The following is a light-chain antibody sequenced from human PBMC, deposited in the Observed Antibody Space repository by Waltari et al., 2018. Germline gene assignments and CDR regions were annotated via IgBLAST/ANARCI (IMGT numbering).Light chain of an antibody. J-gene: IGKJ4*01. V-gene: IGKV3-11*01. CDR2: DTS. Sequence: EIVFTQSPATLSLSPGQRATLSCMASHTVSTYLAWYPQRPGQAPSLLIYDTSNRATGIPDKFSGSGSETDFTLTISSLEPEDFAVYYCQQRRRWPLTFGGGSKVEI. CDR3: QQRRRWPLT. CDR1: HTVSTY.